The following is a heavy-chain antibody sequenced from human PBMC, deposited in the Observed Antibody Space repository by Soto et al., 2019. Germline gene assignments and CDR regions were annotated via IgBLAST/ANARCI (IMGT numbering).Heavy chain of an antibody. J-gene: IGHJ4*02. D-gene: IGHD6-19*01. V-gene: IGHV1-69*12. CDR3: ARDRGVSSGWSGDYFDY. CDR2: IIPIFGTA. Sequence: QVQLVQSGAEVKKPGSSVKVSCKASGGTFSSYAISWVRQAPGQGLEWMGGIIPIFGTANYAQKFQGRVTITADESPGTAYMELSSLRSEDTAVYYCARDRGVSSGWSGDYFDYWGQGTLVTVSS. CDR1: GGTFSSYA.